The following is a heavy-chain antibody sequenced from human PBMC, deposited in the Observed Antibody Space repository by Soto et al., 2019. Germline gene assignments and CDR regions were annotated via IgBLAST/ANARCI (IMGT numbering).Heavy chain of an antibody. CDR1: GGTFSSYA. J-gene: IGHJ6*02. D-gene: IGHD2-2*02. CDR2: IIPIFGTA. Sequence: SVKVSCKASGGTFSSYAISWVRQAPGQGLEWMGGIIPIFGTANYAQKFQGRVTITADESTSTAYMELSSLRSEDTAVYYCASNGCSSTSCYTDLRSYYYGLGVRRERTTFT. CDR3: ASNGCSSTSCYTDLRSYYYGLGV. V-gene: IGHV1-69*13.